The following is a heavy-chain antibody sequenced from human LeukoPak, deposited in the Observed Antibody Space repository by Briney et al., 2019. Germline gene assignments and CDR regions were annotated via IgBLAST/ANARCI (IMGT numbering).Heavy chain of an antibody. CDR1: GLSFGGDA. V-gene: IGHV3-49*04. D-gene: IGHD3-22*01. CDR2: IRDKVSGGTT. Sequence: GGSLRLSCRGSGLSFGGDAVSWVRQAPGKGLAWVGFIRDKVSGGTTEYVASVRGRFTISRDDSRSIAYLQMTRLKTEDTAVYYCTINYYNGSLYEDYWGQGTLVTVSS. CDR3: TINYYNGSLYEDY. J-gene: IGHJ4*02.